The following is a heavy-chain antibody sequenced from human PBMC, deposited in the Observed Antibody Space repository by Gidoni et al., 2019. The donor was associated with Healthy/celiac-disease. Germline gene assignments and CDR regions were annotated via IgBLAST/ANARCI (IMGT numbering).Heavy chain of an antibody. CDR2: ISWNSGSI. V-gene: IGHV3-9*01. CDR1: GFTFDDYA. D-gene: IGHD3-22*01. Sequence: EVQLVESGGGLVQPGRSLRLSCAASGFTFDDYAMHWVRQAPGKGLEWVSGISWNSGSIGYADSVKGRFTISRDNAKNSLYLQMNSLRAEDTALYYCAKGATYYYDSSGYYYFDYWGQGTLVTVSS. CDR3: AKGATYYYDSSGYYYFDY. J-gene: IGHJ4*02.